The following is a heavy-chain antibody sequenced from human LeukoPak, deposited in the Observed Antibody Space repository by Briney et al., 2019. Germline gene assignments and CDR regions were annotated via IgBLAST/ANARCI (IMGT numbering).Heavy chain of an antibody. J-gene: IGHJ5*02. D-gene: IGHD4-17*01. CDR1: GGSISSSSYY. CDR3: ARHYHGDYLGNWFDP. Sequence: NPSETLSLTCTVSGGSISSSSYYCGWIRQPPGKGLEWIGSIYYSGSTYYNPSLKSRVTISVDTSKNQFSLKLSSVTAADTAVYYCARHYHGDYLGNWFDPWGQGTLVTVSS. V-gene: IGHV4-39*01. CDR2: IYYSGST.